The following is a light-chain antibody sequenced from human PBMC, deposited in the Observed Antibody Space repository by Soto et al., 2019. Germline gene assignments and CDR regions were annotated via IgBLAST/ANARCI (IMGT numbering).Light chain of an antibody. Sequence: QSVLTQPPSVSAAPGQKVTISCSGSTSNIGNNYVSWYQHLPGTAPKLLIYDNDKRPSGITDRFSGSKSGTSATLGITGLQSGDEADYYCGTWDDSRNAIFGGGTKVTVL. J-gene: IGLJ2*01. CDR2: DND. CDR1: TSNIGNNY. V-gene: IGLV1-51*01. CDR3: GTWDDSRNAI.